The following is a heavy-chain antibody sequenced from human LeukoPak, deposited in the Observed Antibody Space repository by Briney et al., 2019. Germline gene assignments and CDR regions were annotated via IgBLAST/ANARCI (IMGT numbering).Heavy chain of an antibody. V-gene: IGHV5-51*01. Sequence: NPGESLKISCKGSGYSFTSYWIGWVRQMPGNGLEWMGIIYPGDSDTRYSPSFQGQVTISADKSISTAYLQWSSLKASDTAMYYCAREYCGGDCYSNWFDPWGQGTLVTVSS. CDR1: GYSFTSYW. J-gene: IGHJ5*02. CDR3: AREYCGGDCYSNWFDP. CDR2: IYPGDSDT. D-gene: IGHD2-21*02.